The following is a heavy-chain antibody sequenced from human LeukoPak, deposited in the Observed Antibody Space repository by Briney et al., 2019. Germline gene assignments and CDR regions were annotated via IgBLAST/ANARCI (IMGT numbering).Heavy chain of an antibody. J-gene: IGHJ5*02. CDR1: GGSIGSSSYY. D-gene: IGHD2-15*01. V-gene: IGHV4-39*07. CDR2: IYYSGST. Sequence: SETLSLTCTVSGGSIGSSSYYWGWIRQPPGKGLEWIGSIYYSGSTHYNPSLKSRVTISVDTSKNQFSLKLSSVTAADTAVYYCARVVVRRSGVTRNWFDPWGQGTLVTVSS. CDR3: ARVVVRRSGVTRNWFDP.